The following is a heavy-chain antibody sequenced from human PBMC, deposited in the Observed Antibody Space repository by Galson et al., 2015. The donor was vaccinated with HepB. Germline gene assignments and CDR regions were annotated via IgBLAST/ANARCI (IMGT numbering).Heavy chain of an antibody. J-gene: IGHJ4*02. Sequence: SLRLSCAASGFTFSSYWMSWVRQAPGKGLEWVANIRQDGNEKYYVDSVKGRFTISRDNAKSSLYLQMSILRAEDTAVYYCARACSTSTCYFIIDYWGQGTLVTVSS. CDR1: GFTFSSYW. D-gene: IGHD2-2*01. V-gene: IGHV3-7*03. CDR3: ARACSTSTCYFIIDY. CDR2: IRQDGNEK.